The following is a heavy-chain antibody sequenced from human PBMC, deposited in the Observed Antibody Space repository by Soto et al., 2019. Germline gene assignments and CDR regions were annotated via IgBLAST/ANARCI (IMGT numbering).Heavy chain of an antibody. J-gene: IGHJ3*02. V-gene: IGHV4-59*01. CDR2: IYYSGST. CDR3: ARGIAGAASGRAFDI. Sequence: ETLTLTCTGSGFYISSAYVTLIRQPPGKELEWIGYIYYSGSTNYNPSLKSRVTISVDTSKNQFSLRLSSVTSADTAGYYCARGIAGAASGRAFDIWGQGTMVTVSS. CDR1: GFYISSAY. D-gene: IGHD1-26*01.